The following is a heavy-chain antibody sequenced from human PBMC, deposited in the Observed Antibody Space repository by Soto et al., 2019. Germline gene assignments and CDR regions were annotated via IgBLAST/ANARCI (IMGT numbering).Heavy chain of an antibody. D-gene: IGHD4-17*01. J-gene: IGHJ4*02. CDR1: GGSISSGGYY. Sequence: QVQLQESGPGLVKPSQTLSLTCTVSGGSISSGGYYWSWIRQHPGKGLEWIGYIYYSGSTYYNPSHKSRVTKAVDTSKNQFSLKLSSVTAADTAVNYCAATVTDRPYYFDYWGQGTLVTVS. V-gene: IGHV4-31*03. CDR3: AATVTDRPYYFDY. CDR2: IYYSGST.